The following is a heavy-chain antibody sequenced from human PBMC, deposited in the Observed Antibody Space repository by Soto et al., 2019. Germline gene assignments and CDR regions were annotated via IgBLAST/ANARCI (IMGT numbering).Heavy chain of an antibody. V-gene: IGHV1-18*01. Sequence: VHVSCKASGCIFSRYGFSWVLQAPGQGLEWMGWISAYNGNTNYAQKPQGRVTMSTDTSTSTAYMELRSLRSDDTAMYYWARLTFNSSGPKTMDVWGQGTTVTVSS. CDR3: ARLTFNSSGPKTMDV. D-gene: IGHD6-6*01. CDR2: ISAYNGNT. CDR1: GCIFSRYG. J-gene: IGHJ6*02.